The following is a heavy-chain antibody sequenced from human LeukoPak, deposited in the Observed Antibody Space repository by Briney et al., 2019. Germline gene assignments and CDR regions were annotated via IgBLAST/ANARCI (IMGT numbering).Heavy chain of an antibody. J-gene: IGHJ4*02. V-gene: IGHV3-74*03. CDR3: ARERRVSGFEFGC. CDR2: INSDGSSI. D-gene: IGHD5-12*01. Sequence: PGGSLRLSCAASGFTFSSYWMHWVRQAPGKGLVWVSRINSDGSSITYADSVKGRFTISRDNAKSTLYLQMNSLRVEDTGFDLCARERRVSGFEFGCWGQGTLVTVSS. CDR1: GFTFSSYW.